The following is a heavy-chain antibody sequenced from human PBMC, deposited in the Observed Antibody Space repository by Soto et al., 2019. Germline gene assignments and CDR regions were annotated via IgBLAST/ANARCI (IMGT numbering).Heavy chain of an antibody. V-gene: IGHV2-5*01. CDR2: IYWNDDK. D-gene: IGHD3-22*01. Sequence: SGPTLVKPTQTLTLTCTFSGFSLSTSGVGVGWIRQPPGKALEWLALIYWNDDKRYSPSLKSRLTITKDTSKNQVFLKMTNMDPVDTATYYCARLWPGEYYDSSGYYVEAFDYWGQGTLVTVSS. J-gene: IGHJ4*02. CDR3: ARLWPGEYYDSSGYYVEAFDY. CDR1: GFSLSTSGVG.